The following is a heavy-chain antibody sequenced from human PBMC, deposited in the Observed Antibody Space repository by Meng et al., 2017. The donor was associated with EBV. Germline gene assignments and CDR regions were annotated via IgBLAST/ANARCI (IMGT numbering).Heavy chain of an antibody. CDR3: ASESGRGFTPDY. D-gene: IGHD3-10*01. V-gene: IGHV1-69*01. CDR2: LIPMSDAP. CDR1: GGTFRSDA. Sequence: QGQVGQSGAEVKKPGSSVKVSCWTSGGTFRSDAVSWVRQAPGQGLEWMGGLIPMSDAPHYAQKFQGRVTITADESTSTHYMHLSGLTSDDTAVYYCASESGRGFTPDYWGQGTLVTVSS. J-gene: IGHJ4*02.